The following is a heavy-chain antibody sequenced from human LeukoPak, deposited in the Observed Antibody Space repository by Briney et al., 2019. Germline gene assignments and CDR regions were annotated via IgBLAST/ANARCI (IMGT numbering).Heavy chain of an antibody. CDR3: AQGHSDYGTGFDY. V-gene: IGHV3-23*01. Sequence: PGGSLRLSCTASGFTLNNFAMTWVRQAPGKGLDCVSVISGSGDNTYYADSVKGRFTISRDNSKNTLYLQMSSLRAEDTAVYYCAQGHSDYGTGFDYWGQGTLVTVSS. D-gene: IGHD4-17*01. CDR2: ISGSGDNT. J-gene: IGHJ4*02. CDR1: GFTLNNFA.